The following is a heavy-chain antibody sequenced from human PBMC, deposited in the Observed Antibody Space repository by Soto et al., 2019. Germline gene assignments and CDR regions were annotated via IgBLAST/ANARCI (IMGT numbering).Heavy chain of an antibody. J-gene: IGHJ4*02. D-gene: IGHD3-10*01. CDR2: INSDGSST. CDR1: GFTFTSYW. V-gene: IGHV3-74*01. CDR3: AKRELNSTGSLH. Sequence: EVQLVEAGGGLVQPGGSLRLSCAASGFTFTSYWMHWVRQGPGKGLEWVSRINSDGSSTAYADSVKSRFTISRDNAKNTLYLQMNSLRDDDTAIYYCAKRELNSTGSLHWGQGTQVSVSS.